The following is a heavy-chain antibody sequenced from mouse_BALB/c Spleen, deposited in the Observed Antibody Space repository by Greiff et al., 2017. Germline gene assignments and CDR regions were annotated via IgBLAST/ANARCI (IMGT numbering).Heavy chain of an antibody. D-gene: IGHD2-3*01. CDR2: IRNKANGYTT. CDR3: ARGDGYYPYYYAMDY. Sequence: DVMLVESGGGLVQPGGSLRLSCATSGFTFTDYYMSWVRQPPGKALEWLGFIRNKANGYTTEYSASVKGRFTIPRDNSQSILYLQMNTLRAEDSATYYCARGDGYYPYYYAMDYWGQGTSVTVSS. CDR1: GFTFTDYY. J-gene: IGHJ4*01. V-gene: IGHV7-3*02.